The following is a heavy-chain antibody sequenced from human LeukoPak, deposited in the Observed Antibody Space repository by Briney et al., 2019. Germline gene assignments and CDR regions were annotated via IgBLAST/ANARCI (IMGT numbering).Heavy chain of an antibody. CDR3: ARVDYYPSGTYINWFDP. Sequence: PSQTLSLTCTVSGGSISSCCYCWSWIRQHPGQGLEWIGHIAESGSTYYSPSLKSRVTISVDPSKNQFSLKLSSVTAADTAVYYCARVDYYPSGTYINWFDPWGQGTQVTVSS. J-gene: IGHJ5*02. V-gene: IGHV4-31*03. CDR1: GGSISSCCYC. D-gene: IGHD3-10*01. CDR2: IAESGST.